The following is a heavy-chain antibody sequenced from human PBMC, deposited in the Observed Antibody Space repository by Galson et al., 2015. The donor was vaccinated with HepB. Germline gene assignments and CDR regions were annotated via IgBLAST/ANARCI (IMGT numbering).Heavy chain of an antibody. CDR1: GFSFSNNW. CDR3: ARGDSYFDY. D-gene: IGHD5-24*01. J-gene: IGHJ4*02. CDR2: INSDGTTT. V-gene: IGHV3-74*01. Sequence: SLRLSCAASGFSFSNNWMHWVRQAPGMGLVWVSRINSDGTTTNYADSVKGRFTISRDNAKNTLYLQMNSLRAEDTAVYYCARGDSYFDYWGQGTLVTVSS.